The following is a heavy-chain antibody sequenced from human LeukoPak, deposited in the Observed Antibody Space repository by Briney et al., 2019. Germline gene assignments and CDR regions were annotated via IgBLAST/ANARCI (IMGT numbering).Heavy chain of an antibody. J-gene: IGHJ6*04. CDR1: GFTFSSYY. CDR2: INNDGSST. CDR3: ARGLYCSGINCYNGMDV. V-gene: IGHV3-74*01. Sequence: GGSLRLSCAVSGFTFSSYYIHWVRQAPGKGLVWVSRINNDGSSTRYADSVEGRFTISRDNAKNTLYLQMNSLRAEDTAVYYCARGLYCSGINCYNGMDVWGKGTTVTVSS. D-gene: IGHD2-2*02.